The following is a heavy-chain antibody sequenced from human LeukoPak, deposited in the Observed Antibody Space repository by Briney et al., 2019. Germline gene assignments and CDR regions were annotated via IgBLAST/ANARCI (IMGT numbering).Heavy chain of an antibody. V-gene: IGHV3-23*01. CDR2: ISGSGGRT. Sequence: PGRSLRLSCAASGLPFSSDGMHWVPQAPGKGLECVSGISGSGGRTDYADSVKGRFTISRDNSKNTLYLQMNSLRAEDTAVYYCAKFTTVNMYFHHWGQGTLVTVSS. CDR3: AKFTTVNMYFHH. J-gene: IGHJ1*01. D-gene: IGHD4-11*01. CDR1: GLPFSSDG.